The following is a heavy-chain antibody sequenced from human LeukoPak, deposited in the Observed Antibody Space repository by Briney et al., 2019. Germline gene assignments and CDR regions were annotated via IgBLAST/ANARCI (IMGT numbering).Heavy chain of an antibody. V-gene: IGHV3-43D*03. CDR2: ISWDGGSA. Sequence: GGSLRLSCAASGFTFDDYAMHWVRQAPGKGLEWVSLISWDGGSAYYADSVKGRFTISRDNSKNSLYLQMNSLRAEDTALYYCAKEILRGGGLLADGMDVWGQGTTVTVSS. CDR3: AKEILRGGGLLADGMDV. D-gene: IGHD3-3*02. J-gene: IGHJ6*02. CDR1: GFTFDDYA.